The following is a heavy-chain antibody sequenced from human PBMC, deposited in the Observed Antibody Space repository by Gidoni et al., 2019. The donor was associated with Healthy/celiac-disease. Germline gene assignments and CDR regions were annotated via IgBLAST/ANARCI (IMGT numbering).Heavy chain of an antibody. Sequence: EVQLVESGGGLVQPGGSLRLSCAASGFTFSSYSMNWVRQAPGKGLEWVSYISSSSSTIYYADSVKGRFTISRDNAKNSLYLQMNSLRAEDTAVYYCARDWHDILTGYYYGMDVWGQGTTVTVSS. J-gene: IGHJ6*02. V-gene: IGHV3-48*01. CDR3: ARDWHDILTGYYYGMDV. CDR1: GFTFSSYS. D-gene: IGHD3-9*01. CDR2: ISSSSSTI.